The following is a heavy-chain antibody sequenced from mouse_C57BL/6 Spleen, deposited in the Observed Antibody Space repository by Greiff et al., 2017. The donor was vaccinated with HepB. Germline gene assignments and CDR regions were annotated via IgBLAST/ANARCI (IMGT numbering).Heavy chain of an antibody. V-gene: IGHV5-17*01. CDR2: ISSGSSTI. Sequence: DVMLVESGGGLVKPGGSLKLSCAASGFTFSDYGMHWVRQAPEKGLEWVAYISSGSSTIYYADTVKGRFTISRDNAKNTLFLQMTSLRSEDTAMYYCASDYYGSSYAMYYWGQGTSVTVSS. J-gene: IGHJ4*01. CDR3: ASDYYGSSYAMYY. CDR1: GFTFSDYG. D-gene: IGHD1-1*01.